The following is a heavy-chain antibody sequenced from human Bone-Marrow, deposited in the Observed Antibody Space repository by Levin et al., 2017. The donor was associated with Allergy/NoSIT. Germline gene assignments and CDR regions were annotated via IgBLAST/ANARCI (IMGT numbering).Heavy chain of an antibody. V-gene: IGHV3-30*18. CDR2: VSFDGVNT. Sequence: GGSLRLSCAASGFTFSYYAMHWVRQAPGKGLEWVAAVSFDGVNTYYADSARGRFTISRDNSKNTLYLQMNSLRADDSAVYYCAKDVVGASTNYYGMDVWGQGTTVTVSS. D-gene: IGHD1-26*01. CDR3: AKDVVGASTNYYGMDV. J-gene: IGHJ6*02. CDR1: GFTFSYYA.